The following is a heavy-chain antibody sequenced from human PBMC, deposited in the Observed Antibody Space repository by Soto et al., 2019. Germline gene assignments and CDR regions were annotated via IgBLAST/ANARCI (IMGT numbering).Heavy chain of an antibody. J-gene: IGHJ4*02. CDR3: ARVPQSLLYYFDY. Sequence: SLTCTVSGGSISSGDYYWSWIRQPPGKGLEWIGYIFYSGSTYYNPSLKSRVTISVDTSKNQFSLKLSSVTAADTAVYYCARVPQSLLYYFDYWGQGTLVTVSS. CDR2: IFYSGST. CDR1: GGSISSGDYY. D-gene: IGHD3-10*01. V-gene: IGHV4-30-4*01.